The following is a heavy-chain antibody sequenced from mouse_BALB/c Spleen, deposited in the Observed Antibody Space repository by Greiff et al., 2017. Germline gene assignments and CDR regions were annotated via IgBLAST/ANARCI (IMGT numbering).Heavy chain of an antibody. D-gene: IGHD2-4*01. Sequence: DVHLVESGGGLVKPGGSLKLSCAASGFAFSSYDMSWVRQTPEKKLEWVAYISSGGGSTYYPDTVKGRFTISRDNAKNTLYLQMSSLKSEDTAMYYCARHEEYDYDVAFFDYWGQGTTLTVSS. V-gene: IGHV5-12-1*01. CDR2: ISSGGGST. J-gene: IGHJ2*01. CDR3: ARHEEYDYDVAFFDY. CDR1: GFAFSSYD.